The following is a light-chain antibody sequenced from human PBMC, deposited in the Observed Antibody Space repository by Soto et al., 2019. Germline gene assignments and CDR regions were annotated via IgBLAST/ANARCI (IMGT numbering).Light chain of an antibody. V-gene: IGKV2-30*01. CDR1: HTVLYSDGNTY. J-gene: IGKJ5*01. CDR3: RLGAHLPIT. CDR2: KVS. Sequence: VGRTQCRLSVQVILGQPASISCRSSHTVLYSDGNTYLNWFHQRPGQSPRRLISKVSNLDSGVPARFSGSGSGSDFALKISRVEAEDVGVYSCRLGAHLPITFGQGTRLEIK.